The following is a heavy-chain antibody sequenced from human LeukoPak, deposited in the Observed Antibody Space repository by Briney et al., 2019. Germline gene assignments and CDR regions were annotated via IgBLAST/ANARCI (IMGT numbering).Heavy chain of an antibody. J-gene: IGHJ4*02. V-gene: IGHV3-30*18. CDR2: ISYDGSNK. CDR3: AKDLYLTGYSFDY. Sequence: GSLRLSCAASGFTFSSYGMHWVRLAPGKGLEWVAVISYDGSNKYYADSVKGRFTISRDNSKNTLYLQMNSLRAEDTAVYYCAKDLYLTGYSFDYWGQGTLVTVSS. CDR1: GFTFSSYG. D-gene: IGHD3-9*01.